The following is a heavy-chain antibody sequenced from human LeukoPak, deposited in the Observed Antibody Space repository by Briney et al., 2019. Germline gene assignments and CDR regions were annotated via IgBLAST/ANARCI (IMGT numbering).Heavy chain of an antibody. J-gene: IGHJ4*02. CDR3: ARDYGEPYFDY. D-gene: IGHD4-17*01. CDR2: IKQDGSEK. Sequence: GGSLRLSCAASGFTFSSYWMSWVRQAPGRGLEWVANIKQDGSEKYYVDSVKGRFTISRDNAKNSLYLQMNSLRAEDTAVYYCARDYGEPYFDYWGQGTLVTVSS. V-gene: IGHV3-7*01. CDR1: GFTFSSYW.